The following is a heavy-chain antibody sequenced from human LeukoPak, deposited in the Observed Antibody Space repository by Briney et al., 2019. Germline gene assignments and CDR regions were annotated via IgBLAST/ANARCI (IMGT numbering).Heavy chain of an antibody. J-gene: IGHJ4*02. V-gene: IGHV3-23*01. CDR1: GFTFSSYA. CDR3: VGFYETY. D-gene: IGHD2/OR15-2a*01. Sequence: GGSLRLSCAASGFTFSSYAMSWVRQAPGKGLEWVSAISGSGGSTYYADSVKGRFTISKDNAKNTVYLQMNILGAEDRAAYFWVGFYETYGGRETLVPSRQ. CDR2: ISGSGGST.